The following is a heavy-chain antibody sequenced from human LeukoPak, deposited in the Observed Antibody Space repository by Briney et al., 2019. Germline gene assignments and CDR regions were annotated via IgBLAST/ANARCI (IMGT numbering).Heavy chain of an antibody. Sequence: GGSLRLSCAASGFTFSSYSMNWVRQAPGKGLEWVSSISSSSSYIYYADSVKGRFTISRDNAKNSLYLQMNSLRAEDTAVYYCARGGQQLVYFDYWGQGTLVTVSS. CDR1: GFTFSSYS. J-gene: IGHJ4*02. V-gene: IGHV3-21*01. CDR3: ARGGQQLVYFDY. D-gene: IGHD6-13*01. CDR2: ISSSSSYI.